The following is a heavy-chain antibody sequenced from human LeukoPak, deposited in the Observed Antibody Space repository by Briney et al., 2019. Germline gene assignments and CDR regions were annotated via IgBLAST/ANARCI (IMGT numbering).Heavy chain of an antibody. D-gene: IGHD6-19*01. CDR3: ARHLSVADTVDAFDI. J-gene: IGHJ3*02. Sequence: GESLKISCKGSGYSFTNYWIGWVRQMPGKGLEWMGIIYPGDSDTRYSPSFQGQVTISADKSISIAYLQWSSLKASDTAMYYCARHLSVADTVDAFDIWGQGTMVTVSS. CDR1: GYSFTNYW. V-gene: IGHV5-51*01. CDR2: IYPGDSDT.